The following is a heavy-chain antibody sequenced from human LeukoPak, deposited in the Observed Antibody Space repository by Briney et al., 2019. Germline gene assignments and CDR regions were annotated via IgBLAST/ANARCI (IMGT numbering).Heavy chain of an antibody. Sequence: SETLSLTCTVSGGSISSGSYYWRWLRQPAGKGLECIGRIYTTGSTNYNPSLKSRVTISVDTSKNQFSLKLSSVTAADTAVYYCARGAASGNFDYWGQGTLVTVSS. D-gene: IGHD1-26*01. V-gene: IGHV4-61*02. J-gene: IGHJ4*02. CDR3: ARGAASGNFDY. CDR1: GGSISSGSYY. CDR2: IYTTGST.